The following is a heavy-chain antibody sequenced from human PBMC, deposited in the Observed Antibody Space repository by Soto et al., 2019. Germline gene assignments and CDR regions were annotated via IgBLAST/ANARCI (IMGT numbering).Heavy chain of an antibody. CDR2: MNPNSGNT. V-gene: IGHV1-8*01. J-gene: IGHJ6*02. D-gene: IGHD4-4*01. CDR3: ARTYSLNYYYYGMDV. Sequence: GASVKVSCKASGYTFTSYDINWVRQATGQGLEWMGWMNPNSGNTGYAQKFQGRVTMTRNTSISTAYMELSSLRSEDTAVYYCARTYSLNYYYYGMDVWGQGTTVNVSS. CDR1: GYTFTSYD.